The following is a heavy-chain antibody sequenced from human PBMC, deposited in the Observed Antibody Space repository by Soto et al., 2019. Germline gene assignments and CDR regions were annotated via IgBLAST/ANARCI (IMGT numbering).Heavy chain of an antibody. CDR1: GFTFTNYW. V-gene: IGHV3-74*01. J-gene: IGHJ4*02. CDR3: TKVFEY. Sequence: GGSLRLSCAASGFTFTNYWMHWVRQVPGKGLVWVSRIDGVGTGTSYSDSVRGRFTISRDNAENTLYLQMNSLRAEDTAVYYCTKVFEYWGQGTLVTVYS. CDR2: IDGVGTGT.